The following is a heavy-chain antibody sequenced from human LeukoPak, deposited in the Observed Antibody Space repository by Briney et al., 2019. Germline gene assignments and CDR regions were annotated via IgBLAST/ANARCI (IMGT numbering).Heavy chain of an antibody. CDR2: INGVGDTP. CDR3: AKDQGSYTPCGTFAP. J-gene: IGHJ5*02. CDR1: GFTFRRYA. V-gene: IGHV3-23*01. D-gene: IGHD2-2*02. Sequence: GGTLRLSCAASGFTFRRYAMSGVRQAPGKGGEGGSSINGVGDTPNHSDSVKDRFTISRDNSKNTLYLQMNSLRVEDTAVYYCAKDQGSYTPCGTFAPWGQGTLVTVSS.